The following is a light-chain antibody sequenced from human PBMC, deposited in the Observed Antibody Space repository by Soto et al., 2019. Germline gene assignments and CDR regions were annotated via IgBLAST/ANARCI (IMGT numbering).Light chain of an antibody. V-gene: IGKV1-39*01. J-gene: IGKJ1*01. CDR2: AAS. CDR3: QQSYSTPRT. CDR1: QSIRSY. Sequence: DIQMTQSPSSLSASVGDRVTITCRASQSIRSYLNWYQQNPGKAPKLLIYAASSLQSGVPSRFSGSGSGTDVTLTISSLQPEDFATYYCQQSYSTPRTFGQGTKVEIK.